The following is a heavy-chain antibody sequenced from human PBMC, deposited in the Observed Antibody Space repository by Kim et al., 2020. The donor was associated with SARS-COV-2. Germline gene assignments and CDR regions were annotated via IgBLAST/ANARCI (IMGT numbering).Heavy chain of an antibody. CDR2: INPNSGGT. CDR1: GYTFTGYY. D-gene: IGHD5-12*01. J-gene: IGHJ4*02. V-gene: IGHV1-2*06. Sequence: ASVKVSCKASGYTFTGYYMHWVRQAPGQGLEWMGRINPNSGGTNYAQKFQGRVTMTRDTSISTAYMELSRLRSDDTAVYYCARDEVPWATEPYFDYWGQGTLVTVSS. CDR3: ARDEVPWATEPYFDY.